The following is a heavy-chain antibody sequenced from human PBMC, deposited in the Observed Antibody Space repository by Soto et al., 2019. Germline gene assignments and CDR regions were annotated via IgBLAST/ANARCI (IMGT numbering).Heavy chain of an antibody. J-gene: IGHJ3*02. CDR1: GFTFSNYW. Sequence: PGGSLRLSCAASGFTFSNYWMSWVRQAPGKGLGWVANIKQDGSEKYYVDSVKGRFTISRDNAKNSLYLQMNSLRAEDTAVYYCARDTYYYDSSGYYFHAFDIWGQGTMVTVSS. D-gene: IGHD3-22*01. CDR2: IKQDGSEK. V-gene: IGHV3-7*05. CDR3: ARDTYYYDSSGYYFHAFDI.